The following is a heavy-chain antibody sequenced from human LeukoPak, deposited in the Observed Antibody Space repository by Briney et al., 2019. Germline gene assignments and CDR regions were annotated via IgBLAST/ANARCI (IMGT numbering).Heavy chain of an antibody. V-gene: IGHV3-74*01. Sequence: GGSLRLSCAASGFTFSSYWMHWVRQAPGKGLVWVSRINSDGSSPSYADSVKGRFTISRDNAKNTLYLQMNSLRAEDTAVYYCAREQWLGLYYYYYYMDVWGKGTTVTVSS. CDR1: GFTFSSYW. CDR2: INSDGSSP. CDR3: AREQWLGLYYYYYYMDV. D-gene: IGHD6-19*01. J-gene: IGHJ6*03.